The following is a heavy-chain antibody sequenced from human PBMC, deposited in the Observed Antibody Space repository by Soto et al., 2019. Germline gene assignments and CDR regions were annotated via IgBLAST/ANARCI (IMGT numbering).Heavy chain of an antibody. CDR2: IYYSGNT. V-gene: IGHV4-31*03. J-gene: IGHJ5*02. CDR3: ARSVFP. Sequence: SETLSLTCTVSGSSIFSGAYYWNSIRQHPGKGLEWIGYIYYSGNTYYNPSLKSRVSISVDTSKNHFSLKLNSVTAANTAVYYCARSVFPWGQGTLVTVSS. CDR1: GSSIFSGAYY.